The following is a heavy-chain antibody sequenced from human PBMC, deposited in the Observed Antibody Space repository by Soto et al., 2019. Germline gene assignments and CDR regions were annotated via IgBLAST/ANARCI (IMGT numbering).Heavy chain of an antibody. CDR1: GFTFRSYA. J-gene: IGHJ3*02. CDR2: ISHDGSNK. CDR3: TTDVIGGSGSYVSTDAFDI. V-gene: IGHV3-30-3*01. Sequence: GGSLRLSCAASGFTFRSYAMHWVRQAPGKGLECVAVISHDGSNKFYRDYVKGRFTISRDNSKNTLYLQINSLRYEDTAVYYCTTDVIGGSGSYVSTDAFDIWGQGTMVTVSS. D-gene: IGHD3-10*01.